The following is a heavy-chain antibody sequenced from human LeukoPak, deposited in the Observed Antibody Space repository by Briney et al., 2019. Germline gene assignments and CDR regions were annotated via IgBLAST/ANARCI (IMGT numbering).Heavy chain of an antibody. J-gene: IGHJ4*02. CDR1: GGTFSSYA. CDR3: ARDVELGGYFDY. D-gene: IGHD1-26*01. V-gene: IGHV1-69*05. CDR2: IIPIFGTA. Sequence: SVKVSCKASGGTFSSYAISWVRQAPGQGLEWMGRIIPIFGTANYAQKFQGRVTITTDESTSTAYMELSSLRSEDTAVYYCARDVELGGYFDYWGQGTLVTVFS.